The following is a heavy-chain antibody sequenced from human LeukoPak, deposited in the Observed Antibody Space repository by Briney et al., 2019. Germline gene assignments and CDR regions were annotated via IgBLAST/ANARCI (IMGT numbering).Heavy chain of an antibody. CDR3: ARGAQWDY. CDR2: IKQDGSEK. CDR1: GFTFSSDW. Sequence: PGGSLRLSCAASGFTFSSDWMSWVRQAPGKGLEWVANIKQDGSEKYYVDSVKGRFTISRDNAKNSLYLQMNSLRAEDTAVYYCARGAQWDYWGQGTLVTVSS. J-gene: IGHJ4*02. D-gene: IGHD2-8*01. V-gene: IGHV3-7*03.